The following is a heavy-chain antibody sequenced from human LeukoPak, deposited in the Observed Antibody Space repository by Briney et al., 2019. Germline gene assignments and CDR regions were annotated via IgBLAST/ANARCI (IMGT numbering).Heavy chain of an antibody. CDR1: GYTFTGYH. D-gene: IGHD2-2*01. CDR3: ARFSVVPAAQYFDY. Sequence: ASVKDSCKASGYTFTGYHIHWVRQAPGQGLEWMGWINPNSGGTNYAQKFQGRVTLTRDTSISTAYMELSRLRSDDTAVYCCARFSVVPAAQYFDYWGQGTLVTVSS. V-gene: IGHV1-2*02. CDR2: INPNSGGT. J-gene: IGHJ4*02.